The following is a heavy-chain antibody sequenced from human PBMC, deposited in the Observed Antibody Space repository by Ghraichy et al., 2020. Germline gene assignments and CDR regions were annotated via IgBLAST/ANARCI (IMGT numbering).Heavy chain of an antibody. CDR2: INHSGST. CDR3: ARGLGS. J-gene: IGHJ5*02. CDR1: GGSFSGYY. V-gene: IGHV4-34*01. Sequence: SETLSLTCAVYGGSFSGYYWSWIRQPPGKGLEWIGEINHSGSTNYNPSLKSRVTISVDTSKNQFSLKLSSVTAADTAVYYCARGLGSWGQGTLVTVSS.